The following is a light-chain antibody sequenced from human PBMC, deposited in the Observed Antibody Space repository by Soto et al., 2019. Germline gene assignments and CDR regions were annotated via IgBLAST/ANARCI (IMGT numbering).Light chain of an antibody. V-gene: IGKV3-20*01. CDR2: AAS. CDR1: QSVSSSY. CDR3: QQYGSAPLT. J-gene: IGKJ4*01. Sequence: EISLTQSPGTLSLSPGERATLSCRASQSVSSSYLAWYQQEPGQAPRLLIYAASSRATRIPDRFSGSLSGTDFTLTISRLEPEDFAVYYGQQYGSAPLTFGGGTKVDIK.